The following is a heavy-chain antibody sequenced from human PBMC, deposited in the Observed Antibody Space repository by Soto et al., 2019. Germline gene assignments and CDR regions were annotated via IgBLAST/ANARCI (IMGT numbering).Heavy chain of an antibody. Sequence: GGPGLSCAASGFTFSSYAMHWVRQAPGKGLEYVSAISSNGGSTYYANSVKGRFTISRDNSKNTLYLQMGSLRAEDMAVYYCARDQRNDFWSGYPTPNWFDYWGQGTLVTVSS. CDR2: ISSNGGST. CDR1: GFTFSSYA. J-gene: IGHJ5*01. D-gene: IGHD3-3*01. V-gene: IGHV3-64*01. CDR3: ARDQRNDFWSGYPTPNWFDY.